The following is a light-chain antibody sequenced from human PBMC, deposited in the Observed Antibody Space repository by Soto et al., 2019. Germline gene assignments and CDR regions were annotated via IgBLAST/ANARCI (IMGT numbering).Light chain of an antibody. J-gene: IGKJ1*01. CDR2: GAS. CDR3: QQYNDWPPRWT. Sequence: EIVMTQSPATLSVSPGERATLSCRASHSVSINLAWYQQKPGQPPRLLIYGASTRSTGIPARFSGGGSGTEFSLTISSLQSEDFALYDCQQYNDWPPRWTCGQGTRV. V-gene: IGKV3-15*01. CDR1: HSVSIN.